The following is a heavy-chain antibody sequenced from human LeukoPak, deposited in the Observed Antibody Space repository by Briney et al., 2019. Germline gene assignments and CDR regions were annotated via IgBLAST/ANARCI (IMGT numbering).Heavy chain of an antibody. Sequence: GGSLRLSCAASGFTFDDYAMHWVRQAPGKGLEWVSGISWNSGSIGYADSVKGRFTISRDNAKNSLYLQMNSLRAEDMALYYCAKGAADSHYYYYYYMDVWGKGTTVTVSS. CDR1: GFTFDDYA. CDR2: ISWNSGSI. CDR3: AKGAADSHYYYYYYMDV. D-gene: IGHD6-13*01. V-gene: IGHV3-9*03. J-gene: IGHJ6*03.